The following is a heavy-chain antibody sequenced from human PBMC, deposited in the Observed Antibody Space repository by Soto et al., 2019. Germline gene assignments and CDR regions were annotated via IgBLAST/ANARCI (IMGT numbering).Heavy chain of an antibody. V-gene: IGHV4-39*01. D-gene: IGHD3-10*01. Sequence: QLQLQESGPGLVKPSETLSLTCNVSGGSISSSDHYWGWVRQSPGVGLEWLGSIYYSGSTYYNPSLKSQVTMSLDTSKSLFSLTLSSVRAADTAVYYCARHRGLGAILRPYHFYGMDVWGQGTTVTVSS. CDR2: IYYSGST. J-gene: IGHJ6*02. CDR1: GGSISSSDHY. CDR3: ARHRGLGAILRPYHFYGMDV.